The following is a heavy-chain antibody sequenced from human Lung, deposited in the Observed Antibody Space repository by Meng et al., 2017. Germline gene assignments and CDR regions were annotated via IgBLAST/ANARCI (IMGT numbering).Heavy chain of an antibody. CDR1: GFSLSTSGVG. V-gene: IGHV2-5*02. J-gene: IGHJ4*02. D-gene: IGHD3-22*01. CDR3: AHIVLYDSYDY. Sequence: QITLKESGPTLVKPPQTLTLTCTFSGFSLSTSGVGVGWIRQPPGKALEWLALIYWDDDKRYSPSLKSRLTVTKDTSKNQVVLTMTNMDPVDTATYYCAHIVLYDSYDYWGQGTLVTVSS. CDR2: IYWDDDK.